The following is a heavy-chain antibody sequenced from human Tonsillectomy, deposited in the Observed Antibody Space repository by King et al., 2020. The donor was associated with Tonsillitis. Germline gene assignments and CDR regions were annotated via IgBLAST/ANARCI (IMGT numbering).Heavy chain of an antibody. J-gene: IGHJ4*02. V-gene: IGHV1-46*03. Sequence: QLVQSGAEVKKPGASVKVSCTTSGYTFTSYYIHWVRQAPGQGLVWMVIINPNGVSTSYAQKFQGRVTMTRETSTSTGYMGLSSLRSEDTAVYYCARDTYESSGYYYFDYWGQGTLVTVSS. CDR2: INPNGVST. D-gene: IGHD3-22*01. CDR1: GYTFTSYY. CDR3: ARDTYESSGYYYFDY.